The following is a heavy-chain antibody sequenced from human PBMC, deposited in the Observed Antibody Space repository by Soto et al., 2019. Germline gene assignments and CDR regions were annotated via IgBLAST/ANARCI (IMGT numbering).Heavy chain of an antibody. D-gene: IGHD2-21*01. CDR2: IYYSGST. CDR3: ARGNVVAIDY. J-gene: IGHJ4*02. CDR1: GRSISSYY. V-gene: IGHV4-59*01. Sequence: PETLSLTCTVSGRSISSYYWSWIRQPPGKGLEWIGYIYYSGSTNYNPSLKSRVTISVDTSKNQFSLKLSSVPAADTAVYYCARGNVVAIDYWGQGTLVTVSS.